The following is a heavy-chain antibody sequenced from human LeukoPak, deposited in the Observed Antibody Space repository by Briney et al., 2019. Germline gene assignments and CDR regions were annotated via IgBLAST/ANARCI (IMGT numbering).Heavy chain of an antibody. CDR1: GYSFTSYW. D-gene: IGHD2-15*01. CDR3: AISLGYCSGGSCYRAFDI. Sequence: GESLKISCKGSGYSFTSYWIGWVRQMPGKGLEWLGIFYPGDSDTRYSPSFQGQVTISADKSISTAYLQWSSLKASDTAMYYCAISLGYCSGGSCYRAFDIWGQGTMATVSS. V-gene: IGHV5-51*01. CDR2: FYPGDSDT. J-gene: IGHJ3*02.